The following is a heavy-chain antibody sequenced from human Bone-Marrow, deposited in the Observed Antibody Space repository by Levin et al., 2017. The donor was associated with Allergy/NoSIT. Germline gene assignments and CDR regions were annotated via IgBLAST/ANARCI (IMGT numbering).Heavy chain of an antibody. J-gene: IGHJ4*02. V-gene: IGHV3-30*18. CDR2: ISYDGSNK. CDR1: GFTFSDYG. Sequence: GGSLRLSCAASGFTFSDYGMHWVRQAPGKGLEWVSIISYDGSNKYYRDSVKGRFTISRDNSKNTVYLQLNSLRAEDTAVYYCSKSGAYCIDGRCYSDYWGQGPLVTVS. CDR3: SKSGAYCIDGRCYSDY. D-gene: IGHD2-15*01.